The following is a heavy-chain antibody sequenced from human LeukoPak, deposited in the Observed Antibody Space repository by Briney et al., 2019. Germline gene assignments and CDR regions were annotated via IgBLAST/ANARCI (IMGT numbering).Heavy chain of an antibody. CDR1: GFTVSSNY. Sequence: GGSLRLSCAASGFTVSSNYMSWARQAPGKGLEWVSVIYSGGSTYYADSVKGRFTISRDNSKNTLYLQMNSLRAEDTAVYYCAREYSYGPYYYMDVWGKGTTVTVSS. D-gene: IGHD5-18*01. CDR3: AREYSYGPYYYMDV. V-gene: IGHV3-53*01. CDR2: IYSGGST. J-gene: IGHJ6*03.